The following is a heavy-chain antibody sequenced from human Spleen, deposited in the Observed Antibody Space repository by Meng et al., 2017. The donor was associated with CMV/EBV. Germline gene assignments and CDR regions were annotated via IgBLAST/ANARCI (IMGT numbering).Heavy chain of an antibody. CDR1: GFTFSSTA. D-gene: IGHD5-18*01. V-gene: IGHV3-30*04. J-gene: IGHJ4*02. CDR2: ISYDGSNK. CDR3: AKSDTAMVPDY. Sequence: LSLTCAASGFTFSSTALHWVRQAPGRGLEWVAAISYDGSNKYFADSVKGRFTISRDNSKNTLYLQINSLRDEDTALYYCAKSDTAMVPDYWGQGTLVTVSS.